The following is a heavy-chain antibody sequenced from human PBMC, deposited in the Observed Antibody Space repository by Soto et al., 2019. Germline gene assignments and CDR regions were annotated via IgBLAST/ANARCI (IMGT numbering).Heavy chain of an antibody. CDR3: ARGVSAGVDY. D-gene: IGHD1-26*01. CDR1: GYSFTSVD. CDR2: MQPSTGRT. V-gene: IGHV1-8*01. J-gene: IGHJ4*02. Sequence: ASVKGSCKASGYSFTSVDINWVRQTAGQGLEWMGWMQPSTGRTGYAQKFQGRVTMTRDTSINTAYMELTTLTSDDTAFYYCARGVSAGVDYWGQGTLVTVSS.